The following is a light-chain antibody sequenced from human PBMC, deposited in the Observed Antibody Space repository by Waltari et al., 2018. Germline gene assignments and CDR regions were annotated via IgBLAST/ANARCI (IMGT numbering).Light chain of an antibody. Sequence: EIVMTQPPATLSVSPGERATLPCRASQSVSSNLAWYQQKPGQAPRLLIYGASTRATGIPARFSGSGSGTEFTLTISSLQSEDFAVYYCQQYNNWPSTFGQGTKVEIK. CDR2: GAS. CDR1: QSVSSN. V-gene: IGKV3-15*01. J-gene: IGKJ1*01. CDR3: QQYNNWPST.